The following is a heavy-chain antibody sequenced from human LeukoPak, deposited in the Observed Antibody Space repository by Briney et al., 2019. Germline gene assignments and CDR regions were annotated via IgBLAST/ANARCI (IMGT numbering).Heavy chain of an antibody. CDR2: IWYDGSNK. CDR1: GFTFSSYG. Sequence: GGSLRLSCAASGFTFSSYGMPWVRQAPGKGLEWVAVIWYDGSNKYYADSVKGRFTISRDNSKNTLYLQMNSLRAEDTAVYYCAREKRVWGKHYGMDVWGQGTTVTVSS. D-gene: IGHD3-16*01. J-gene: IGHJ6*02. V-gene: IGHV3-33*01. CDR3: AREKRVWGKHYGMDV.